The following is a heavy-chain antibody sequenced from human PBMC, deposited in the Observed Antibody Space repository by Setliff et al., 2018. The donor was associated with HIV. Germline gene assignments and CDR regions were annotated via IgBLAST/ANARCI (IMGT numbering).Heavy chain of an antibody. D-gene: IGHD6-19*01. V-gene: IGHV4-34*01. CDR3: ARDPSSSGWSEGLYYFDS. CDR1: GGSLSDHY. J-gene: IGHJ4*02. Sequence: SETLSLTCAVYGGSLSDHYWSWIRQPPGKGLEWIGEINHSGSTNYNPSLRSRVSISVDTPKNQFSLRLSSVTAADTAVYYCARDPSSSGWSEGLYYFDSWGRGTPVTVSS. CDR2: INHSGST.